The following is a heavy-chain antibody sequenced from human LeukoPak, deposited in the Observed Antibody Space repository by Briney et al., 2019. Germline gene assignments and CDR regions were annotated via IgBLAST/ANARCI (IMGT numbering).Heavy chain of an antibody. CDR1: GFTVSTYW. V-gene: IGHV3-74*01. J-gene: IGHJ4*02. Sequence: QPGGSLRLSCAASGFTVSTYWMHWVRQAPGKGLVWVSRINSDGSSTSYADSVKGRFTISRDNAKNTLCLEMNSLRAEDTAVYYCARPRQCYSTTSCANHFDYWGQGTLVTVSS. CDR2: INSDGSST. D-gene: IGHD2-2*01. CDR3: ARPRQCYSTTSCANHFDY.